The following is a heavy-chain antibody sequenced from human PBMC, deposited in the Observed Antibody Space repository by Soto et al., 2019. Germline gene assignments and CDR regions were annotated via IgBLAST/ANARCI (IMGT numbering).Heavy chain of an antibody. V-gene: IGHV2-26*01. J-gene: IGHJ5*02. D-gene: IGHD1-26*01. CDR1: GFSLSNARMG. CDR3: ARNQLGYSGSIGDRFDP. Sequence: SGPTLVNPTETLTLTCTGSGFSLSNARMGVSWIRQPPGKALEWLAHIFSNDEKSYSTSLKSRLTTSKDTSKSQVVLTMTNMDPVDTATYYCARNQLGYSGSIGDRFDPWGQGTLVTVS. CDR2: IFSNDEK.